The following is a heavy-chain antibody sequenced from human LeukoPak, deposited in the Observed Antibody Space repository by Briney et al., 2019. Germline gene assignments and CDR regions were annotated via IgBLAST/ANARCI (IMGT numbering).Heavy chain of an antibody. CDR2: INHSGST. V-gene: IGHV4-34*01. D-gene: IGHD6-19*01. J-gene: IGHJ3*02. Sequence: PSETLSLTCAVYGGSFSGYYWSWIRQPPGKGLEWIGEINHSGSTNYNPSLKSRVTISVDTSKNQFSLKLSSVTAADTAVYYCARVRGWTGDAFDIWGQGTMVTVSS. CDR1: GGSFSGYY. CDR3: ARVRGWTGDAFDI.